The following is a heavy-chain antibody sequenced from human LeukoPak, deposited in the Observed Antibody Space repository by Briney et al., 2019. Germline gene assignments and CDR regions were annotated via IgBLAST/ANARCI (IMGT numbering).Heavy chain of an antibody. D-gene: IGHD6-25*01. V-gene: IGHV3-74*01. CDR1: GFTFSSYW. CDR3: ARVGARLGAFDI. Sequence: GGSLRLSCAASGFTFSSYWMHWVRQAPGKGLVWVSRIKSDRSTTTYADSVKGRFTISRDNAKNTLYLQMNSLRAEDTAVYYCARVGARLGAFDIWGQGTMVTVSS. CDR2: IKSDRSTT. J-gene: IGHJ3*02.